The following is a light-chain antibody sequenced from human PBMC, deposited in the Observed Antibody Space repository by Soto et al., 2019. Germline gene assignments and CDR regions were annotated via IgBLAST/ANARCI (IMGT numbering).Light chain of an antibody. CDR2: GAS. J-gene: IGKJ1*01. CDR1: QSVSSR. Sequence: EVVMTQSPATLSVSPGARVTLSCRASQSVSSRLAWYQQKPGQPPRLLIDGASTRATGIPAMFSGSGSGTEFPLTIRSLDSEDFVYYYCHQYNNLWTFGQGTKVDIK. V-gene: IGKV3-15*01. CDR3: HQYNNLWT.